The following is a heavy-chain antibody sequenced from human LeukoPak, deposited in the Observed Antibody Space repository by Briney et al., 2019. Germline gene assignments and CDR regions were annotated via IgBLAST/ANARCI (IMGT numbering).Heavy chain of an antibody. J-gene: IGHJ5*02. CDR2: IYCSGST. CDR3: ARHYYDFWSGYYSPNWFDP. D-gene: IGHD3-3*01. Sequence: PSETLSLTRTVSGGSLSSSSYYWGWIRQPPGKGLEWIGSIYCSGSTYYNPPLKSRVTISVDTSKNQFSLKLSSVTAADTAVYYCARHYYDFWSGYYSPNWFDPWGQGTLVTVSS. V-gene: IGHV4-39*01. CDR1: GGSLSSSSYY.